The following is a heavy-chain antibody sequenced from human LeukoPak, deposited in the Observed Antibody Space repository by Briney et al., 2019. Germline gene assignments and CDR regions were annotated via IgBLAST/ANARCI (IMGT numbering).Heavy chain of an antibody. CDR2: ITGSGGST. J-gene: IGHJ4*02. CDR3: ARDQLGAVLYFDY. CDR1: GFTFSTYG. Sequence: SGGSLRLSCVASGFTFSTYGMSWVRQAPGKGLEWVSAITGSGGSTYYADSVKGRFTISRDNSKNTLYLQINSLRVEDTAVYYCARDQLGAVLYFDYWGQGALVTVSS. D-gene: IGHD1-1*01. V-gene: IGHV3-23*01.